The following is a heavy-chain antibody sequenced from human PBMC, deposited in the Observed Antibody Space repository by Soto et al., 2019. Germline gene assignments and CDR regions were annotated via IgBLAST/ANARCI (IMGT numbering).Heavy chain of an antibody. D-gene: IGHD3-10*01. J-gene: IGHJ6*02. CDR1: GGSFSGYY. CDR2: INHSGST. Sequence: QVQLQQWGAGLLKPSETLSLTCAVYGGSFSGYYWSWIRQPPGKGLEWSGEINHSGSTNYNPSLKSRVTISVDTSKNQFSLKLSSVTAADTAVYYCARVGGRYYYGMDVWGQGTTVTVSS. V-gene: IGHV4-34*01. CDR3: ARVGGRYYYGMDV.